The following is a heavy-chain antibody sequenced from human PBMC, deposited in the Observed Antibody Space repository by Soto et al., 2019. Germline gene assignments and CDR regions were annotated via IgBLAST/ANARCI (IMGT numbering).Heavy chain of an antibody. D-gene: IGHD3-3*01. CDR1: GFTFSSYG. Sequence: PGGSLRLSCAASGFTFSSYGMHWVRQAPGKGLAWVALISYDGSNKYFADSVKGRFTISRDNTKNTPYLQMNSLRPEDTAVYYCVKSDSLEGFSFDYWGQGALVTVSS. V-gene: IGHV3-30*18. J-gene: IGHJ4*02. CDR3: VKSDSLEGFSFDY. CDR2: ISYDGSNK.